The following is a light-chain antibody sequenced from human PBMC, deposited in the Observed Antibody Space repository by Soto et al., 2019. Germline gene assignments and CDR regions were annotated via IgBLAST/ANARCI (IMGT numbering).Light chain of an antibody. CDR3: QHYGTSPYT. V-gene: IGKV3-20*01. CDR2: GAS. Sequence: EIVLTQSPGTLSLSPGERATLSCRASQSVSSSYLAWYQQKPGQAPRLLIYGASSRATGIPDRFSGSGSGTDFTLTISRLEPEYFAVYFCQHYGTSPYTFGQGTKLEI. CDR1: QSVSSSY. J-gene: IGKJ2*01.